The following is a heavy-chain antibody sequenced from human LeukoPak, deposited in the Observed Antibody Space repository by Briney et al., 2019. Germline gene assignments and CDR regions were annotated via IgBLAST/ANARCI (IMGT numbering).Heavy chain of an antibody. CDR3: AKCLGSGWYASSD. CDR2: IGGSNGIT. Sequence: GGSLRLSCAASRFTFNSYAMSWVRQAPGKGLEWVSVIGGSNGITFYVGSVKGRFTISRDNSKDTLYLQMNSLRAEDTAVYYCAKCLGSGWYASSDWGQGTLVTVSS. J-gene: IGHJ4*02. D-gene: IGHD6-13*01. CDR1: RFTFNSYA. V-gene: IGHV3-23*01.